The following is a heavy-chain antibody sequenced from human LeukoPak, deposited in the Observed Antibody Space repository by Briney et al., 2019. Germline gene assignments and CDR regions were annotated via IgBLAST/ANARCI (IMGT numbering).Heavy chain of an antibody. CDR1: GYTFTGYY. J-gene: IGHJ3*02. D-gene: IGHD3-22*01. Sequence: ASVKVSCKASGYTFTGYYMHWVRQAPGQGLEWMGRINPNSGGTNYAQKFQGRVTMARDTSISTAYMELSRLRSDDTAVYYCARDWGRITMIVVDDAFDIWGQGTMVTVSS. V-gene: IGHV1-2*06. CDR2: INPNSGGT. CDR3: ARDWGRITMIVVDDAFDI.